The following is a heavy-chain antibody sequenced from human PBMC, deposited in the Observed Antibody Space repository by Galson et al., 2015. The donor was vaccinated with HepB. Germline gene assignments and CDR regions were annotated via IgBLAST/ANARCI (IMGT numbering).Heavy chain of an antibody. CDR2: ISSSGSTI. CDR1: GFTFSSYE. D-gene: IGHD6-13*01. V-gene: IGHV3-48*03. Sequence: SLRLSCAASGFTFSSYEMNWVRQAPGKGLEWVSYISSSGSTIYYADSVKGRFTISRDNAKNSLYLQMNGLRAEDTAVYYCARMAAAGHRDAFDIWGQGTMVTVSS. J-gene: IGHJ3*02. CDR3: ARMAAAGHRDAFDI.